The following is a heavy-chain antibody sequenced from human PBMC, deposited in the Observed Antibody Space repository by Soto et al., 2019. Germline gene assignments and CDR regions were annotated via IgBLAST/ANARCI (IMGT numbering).Heavy chain of an antibody. J-gene: IGHJ5*02. CDR1: GYTFTSYG. V-gene: IGHV1-18*01. D-gene: IGHD2-15*01. CDR2: ISAYNGNT. CDR3: ARMVVAQAIMAYNWFDP. Sequence: QVQLVQSGAEVKKPGASVKVSCKASGYTFTSYGISWVRQAPGQGLEWMGWISAYNGNTNYAQKLQGRVTMTTDTSTSTDYMELRSLRSDDTAVYYCARMVVAQAIMAYNWFDPWGQGTLVTVSS.